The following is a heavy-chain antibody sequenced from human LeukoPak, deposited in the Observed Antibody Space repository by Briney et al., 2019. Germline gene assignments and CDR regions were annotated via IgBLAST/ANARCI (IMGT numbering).Heavy chain of an antibody. CDR1: GFTFSGYG. J-gene: IGHJ4*02. Sequence: PGGSLRLSCAASGFTFSGYGMHWVRQAPGKGLEWVAVIWYDGSNDDYADSVKGRLTISRDNSRSTLYLQMNSLRAEDTAIYYCARSIPRYDGSAYYPDYWGQGTLVTVSS. D-gene: IGHD3-22*01. CDR3: ARSIPRYDGSAYYPDY. CDR2: IWYDGSND. V-gene: IGHV3-33*01.